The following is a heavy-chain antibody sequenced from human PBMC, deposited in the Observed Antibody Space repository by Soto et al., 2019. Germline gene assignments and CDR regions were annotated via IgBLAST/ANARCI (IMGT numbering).Heavy chain of an antibody. Sequence: VASVKVSCKASGGTFSSYAISWVRQAPGQGLEWMGGIIPIFGTANYAQKFQGRVTITADKSTSTAYMELSSLRSEDTAVYYCASGYSYGIFRIDYWGQGTLVTVS. V-gene: IGHV1-69*06. CDR3: ASGYSYGIFRIDY. J-gene: IGHJ4*02. CDR2: IIPIFGTA. D-gene: IGHD5-18*01. CDR1: GGTFSSYA.